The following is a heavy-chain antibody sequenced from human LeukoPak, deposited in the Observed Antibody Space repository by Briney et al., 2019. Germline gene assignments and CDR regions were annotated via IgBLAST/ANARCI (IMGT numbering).Heavy chain of an antibody. D-gene: IGHD6-19*01. V-gene: IGHV3-21*01. CDR3: ARALAGPIDAFDI. J-gene: IGHJ3*02. CDR1: GFTFSSYS. CDR2: ISSSSSYI. Sequence: GGSLRLSCAASGFTFSSYSMNWVRQAPGKGLEWVSSISSSSSYIYYADSVKGRFTISRDNAKNSLYLQMNSLRAEDTAVYYCARALAGPIDAFDIWGQGTMVTVSS.